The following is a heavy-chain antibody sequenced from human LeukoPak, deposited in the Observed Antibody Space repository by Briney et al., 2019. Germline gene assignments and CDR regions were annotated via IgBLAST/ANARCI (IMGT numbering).Heavy chain of an antibody. Sequence: PGGSLRLSCAASGFTFSDYYMSWIRQAPGKGLEWVSYISSSGSTIYYADSVKGRFTISRDNAKDSLYLQMNSLRAEDTAVYYCARGPNSSSEYYYYGMDVWGQGTTVTVSS. V-gene: IGHV3-11*01. D-gene: IGHD6-6*01. CDR3: ARGPNSSSEYYYYGMDV. J-gene: IGHJ6*02. CDR2: ISSSGSTI. CDR1: GFTFSDYY.